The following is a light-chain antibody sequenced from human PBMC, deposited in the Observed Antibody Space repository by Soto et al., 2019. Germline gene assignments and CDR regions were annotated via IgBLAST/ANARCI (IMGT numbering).Light chain of an antibody. V-gene: IGLV4-69*01. CDR1: SGHSSYA. CDR3: QTWGTGPWV. J-gene: IGLJ3*02. CDR2: LNSDGSH. Sequence: QPVLTQSPSASASLGASVKLTCTLSSGHSSYAIAWHQQQPEKGPRYLMKLNSDGSHSKGDGIPDRFSGSSSGAERYLTISSLQSEDEADYYCQTWGTGPWVFAGGTKVTVL.